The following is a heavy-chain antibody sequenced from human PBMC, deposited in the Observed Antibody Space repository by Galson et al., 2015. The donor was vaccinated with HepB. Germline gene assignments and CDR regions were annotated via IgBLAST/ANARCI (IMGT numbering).Heavy chain of an antibody. CDR3: ARDRPTGGFDY. J-gene: IGHJ4*02. V-gene: IGHV4-59*01. D-gene: IGHD4-17*01. CDR1: GGSISSYY. CDR2: IYYSGST. Sequence: SLTCTVSGGSISSYYWSWIRQPPGKGLEWIGYIYYSGSTNYNPSLKSRVTISVDTSKNQFSLKLSSVTAADTAVYYCARDRPTGGFDYWGQGTLVTVSS.